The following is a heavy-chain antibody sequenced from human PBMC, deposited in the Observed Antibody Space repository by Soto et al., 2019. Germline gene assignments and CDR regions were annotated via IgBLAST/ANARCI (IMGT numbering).Heavy chain of an antibody. J-gene: IGHJ5*02. V-gene: IGHV4-39*01. Sequence: SETLSLTCTVSGGSISSSSYYWGWIRQPPGKGLEWIGSIYYSGSTYYNPSLKSRVTISVDTSKNQFSLKLSSVTAADTAVYYCASYVLGYCSGGSCRYGWFDPWGQGTLVTVSS. CDR1: GGSISSSSYY. CDR3: ASYVLGYCSGGSCRYGWFDP. CDR2: IYYSGST. D-gene: IGHD2-15*01.